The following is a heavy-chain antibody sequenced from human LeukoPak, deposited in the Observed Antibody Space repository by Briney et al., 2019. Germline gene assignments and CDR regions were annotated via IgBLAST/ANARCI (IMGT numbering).Heavy chain of an antibody. Sequence: SETLSLTCTVSGGSISSSSYYWGWIRQPPGKGLEWIGSIYYSGSTYYNPSLKSRVTISVDTSKNQFSLKLSSVTAADTAVYYCARGGADWGLSHWGQGTLVTVSS. CDR2: IYYSGST. J-gene: IGHJ4*02. D-gene: IGHD7-27*01. CDR3: ARGGADWGLSH. V-gene: IGHV4-39*07. CDR1: GGSISSSSYY.